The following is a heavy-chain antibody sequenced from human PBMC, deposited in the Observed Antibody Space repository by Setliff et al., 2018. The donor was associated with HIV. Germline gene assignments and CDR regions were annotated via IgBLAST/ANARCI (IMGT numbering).Heavy chain of an antibody. D-gene: IGHD6-19*01. CDR2: ISGSGGST. Sequence: PGGSLRLSCAASGFTFSSYAMSWVRQAPGKGLEWVSAISGSGGSTYYADSVKGRFTISRDNSKNTLYLQMNSLRAEDTAVYYCAKKASLIAVAGTFRYYFDYWGQGTLVTVSS. J-gene: IGHJ4*02. V-gene: IGHV3-23*01. CDR1: GFTFSSYA. CDR3: AKKASLIAVAGTFRYYFDY.